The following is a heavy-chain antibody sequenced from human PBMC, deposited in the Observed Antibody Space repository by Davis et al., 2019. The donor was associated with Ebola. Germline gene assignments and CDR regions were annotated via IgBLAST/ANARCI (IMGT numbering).Heavy chain of an antibody. Sequence: ASVKVSCKASGYTFTTFGISWVRQAPGQGLEWMGGMNPYSGNTNYAQKLQGRVTVTTDTSTSTAYMELRSLRSDDTAVYYCARDRLAVAADYWGQGTLVTVSS. CDR3: ARDRLAVAADY. V-gene: IGHV1-18*01. D-gene: IGHD6-19*01. CDR1: GYTFTTFG. J-gene: IGHJ4*02. CDR2: MNPYSGNT.